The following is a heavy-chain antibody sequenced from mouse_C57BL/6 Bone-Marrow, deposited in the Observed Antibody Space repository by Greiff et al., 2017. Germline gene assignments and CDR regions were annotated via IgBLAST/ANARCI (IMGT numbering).Heavy chain of an antibody. V-gene: IGHV1-81*01. CDR1: GYTFTSYG. CDR3: ARPRTSYYFDY. Sequence: VKLMESGAELARPGASVKLSCKASGYTFTSYGISWVKQRTGQGLEWIGEIYPRSGDTYYNEKFKGKATLTADKSSSTAYMELRSLTSEDSAVYFCARPRTSYYFDYWGQGTTLTVSS. CDR2: IYPRSGDT. J-gene: IGHJ2*01.